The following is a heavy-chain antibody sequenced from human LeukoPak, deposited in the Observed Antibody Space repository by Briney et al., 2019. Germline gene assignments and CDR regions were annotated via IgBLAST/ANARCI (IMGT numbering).Heavy chain of an antibody. D-gene: IGHD3-10*01. CDR1: EFAVCSNY. CDR3: ARSPSSYGSAHYFDY. J-gene: IGHJ4*02. CDR2: IYINGTT. V-gene: IGHV3-53*01. Sequence: GGSLRLSCAASEFAVCSNYISWVRPAPGKGLEWVSGIYINGTTYYADSLKSRVTIYRDDSQNTLYLQINTLGAQDTALSYCARSPSSYGSAHYFDYGGQGTLVSVSS.